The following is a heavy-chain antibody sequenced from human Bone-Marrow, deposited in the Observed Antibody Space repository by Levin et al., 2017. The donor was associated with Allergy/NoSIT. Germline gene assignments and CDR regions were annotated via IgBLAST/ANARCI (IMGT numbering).Heavy chain of an antibody. CDR3: ADHRGF. Sequence: SVKVSCKASGGTFSTYTVYWVRQAPGQGLEWMGGIIPNSGTVHYAQSFRERVTISADRSTSTAYMEMSSLRSDDTALYFCADHRGFWGQGTLVTVSS. D-gene: IGHD1-14*01. CDR1: GGTFSTYT. CDR2: IIPNSGTV. J-gene: IGHJ4*02. V-gene: IGHV1-69*06.